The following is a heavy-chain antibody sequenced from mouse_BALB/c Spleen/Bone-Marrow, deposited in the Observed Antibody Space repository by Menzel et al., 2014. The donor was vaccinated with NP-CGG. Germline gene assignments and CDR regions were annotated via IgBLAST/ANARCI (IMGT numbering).Heavy chain of an antibody. CDR3: ARRGYYYGSNSYAMDY. Sequence: VHVKQSGPEPVKPGASVKISCKTSGYTFTEYTMHWVKQSHGKSLEWIGGINPNNGGTSYNQKFKGKATLTVDKSSSTAYMELRSLTSEDSAVYYCARRGYYYGSNSYAMDYWGQGTSVTVSS. CDR1: GYTFTEYT. CDR2: INPNNGGT. J-gene: IGHJ4*01. V-gene: IGHV1-18*01. D-gene: IGHD1-1*01.